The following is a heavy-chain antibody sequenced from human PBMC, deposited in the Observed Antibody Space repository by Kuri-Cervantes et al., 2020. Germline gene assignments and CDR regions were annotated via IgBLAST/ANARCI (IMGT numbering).Heavy chain of an antibody. J-gene: IGHJ4*02. CDR1: GGSISSYY. CDR2: TYYSGST. V-gene: IGHV4-59*01. Sequence: GSLRLSCTVSGGSISSYYWSWIRQPPGKGLEWIGYTYYSGSTNYNPSLKSRVTISVDTSKNQFSLKLSSVTAADTAVYYCAREGTGYYGDYYFDYWGQGTLVTVSS. D-gene: IGHD4-17*01. CDR3: AREGTGYYGDYYFDY.